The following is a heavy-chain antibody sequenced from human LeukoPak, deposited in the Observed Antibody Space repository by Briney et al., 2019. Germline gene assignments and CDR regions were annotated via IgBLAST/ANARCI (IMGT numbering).Heavy chain of an antibody. V-gene: IGHV4-4*07. CDR3: ARSTGTNRFDY. CDR2: IYTSGNT. J-gene: IGHJ4*02. Sequence: PSEPLSLTCTVSGGSISVYYWDWIRQPAGKGLEWIGRIYTSGNTKYNPSLKSRVTISVDKSKNQFSLKLTSVTAADTAVYYCARSTGTNRFDYWGQGTLVTVSS. D-gene: IGHD1-1*01. CDR1: GGSISVYY.